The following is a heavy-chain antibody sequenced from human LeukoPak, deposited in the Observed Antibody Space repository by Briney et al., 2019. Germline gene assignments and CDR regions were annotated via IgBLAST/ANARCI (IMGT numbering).Heavy chain of an antibody. CDR1: GFTFSSHA. J-gene: IGHJ4*02. CDR3: AKYPYGTRYFDY. D-gene: IGHD2-2*01. V-gene: IGHV3-23*01. CDR2: LSGSGYNT. Sequence: PGGSLRLSCAASGFTFSSHALSWVRQAPGKGLEWVSSLSGSGYNTYYADSVKGRFTISRDNSKNTVYLQMNSLRAEDTAVYYCAKYPYGTRYFDYWGQGTLVTVSS.